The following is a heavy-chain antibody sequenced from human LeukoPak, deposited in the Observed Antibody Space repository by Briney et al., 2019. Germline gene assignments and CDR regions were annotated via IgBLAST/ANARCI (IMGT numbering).Heavy chain of an antibody. D-gene: IGHD6-13*01. CDR3: ARAIAAAGNEYFQH. V-gene: IGHV4-39*07. CDR2: IYHSGST. J-gene: IGHJ1*01. CDR1: GGSISSGSYY. Sequence: SETLSLTCTVSGGSISSGSYYWSWVRQPPGKGLEWIGEIYHSGSTNYNPSLKSRVTISVDKSKNQFSLKLSSVTAADTAVYYCARAIAAAGNEYFQHWGQGTLVTVSS.